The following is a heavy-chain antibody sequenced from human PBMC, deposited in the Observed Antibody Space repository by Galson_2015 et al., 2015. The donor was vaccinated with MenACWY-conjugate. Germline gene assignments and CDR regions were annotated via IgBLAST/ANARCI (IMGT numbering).Heavy chain of an antibody. J-gene: IGHJ4*02. CDR2: IYWDGNT. Sequence: SLRLSCAASGFTVSSNFMNWLRRAPGKGPEWVADIYWDGNTYYADSVRGRFTISRDNSKNTLYLQMNGLRVEDTAVYYCTREDNWAFHYWGRGTLVTASS. CDR3: TREDNWAFHY. V-gene: IGHV3-53*01. CDR1: GFTVSSNF. D-gene: IGHD1-1*01.